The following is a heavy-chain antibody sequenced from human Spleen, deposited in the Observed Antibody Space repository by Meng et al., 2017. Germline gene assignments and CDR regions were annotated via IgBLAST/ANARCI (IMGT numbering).Heavy chain of an antibody. V-gene: IGHV3-11*04. Sequence: GESLKISCAASGFTFSDYYMTWIRQAPGKGLEWVSYISSGATKIHHADSVKGRFTISRDNAKNSLDLQMNSLGAEDTAVYYCARIWFGELFIDYWGQGTLVTVSS. CDR3: ARIWFGELFIDY. D-gene: IGHD3-10*01. CDR1: GFTFSDYY. CDR2: ISSGATKI. J-gene: IGHJ4*02.